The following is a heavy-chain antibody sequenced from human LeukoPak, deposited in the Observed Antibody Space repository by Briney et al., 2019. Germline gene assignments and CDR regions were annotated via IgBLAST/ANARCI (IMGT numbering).Heavy chain of an antibody. CDR2: VKQGGSEK. CDR3: ASLDTALLNSAY. CDR1: GFTFRNDW. D-gene: IGHD5-18*01. V-gene: IGHV3-7*01. Sequence: GGSLRLSCEVFGFTFRNDWMSWVRQAPGKGLEWVAMVKQGGSEKYYVDSVRGRFTISRDDAKNSLYLQMNSLRAEDTAVYYCASLDTALLNSAYWGQGTLVTVSS. J-gene: IGHJ4*02.